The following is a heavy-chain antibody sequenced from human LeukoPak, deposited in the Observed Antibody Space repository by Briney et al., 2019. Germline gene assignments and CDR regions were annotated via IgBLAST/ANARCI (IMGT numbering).Heavy chain of an antibody. Sequence: SETVSLTCTVSGGSISSGDYYWSWIRQPPGKGLEWIGYIYYSGSTYYNPSLKSRVTISVDTSKNQFSLKLSSVTAADTAVYYCARERSGTSNWFDPWGQGTLVTVSS. CDR3: ARERSGTSNWFDP. J-gene: IGHJ5*02. D-gene: IGHD1-1*01. CDR2: IYYSGST. CDR1: GGSISSGDYY. V-gene: IGHV4-30-4*08.